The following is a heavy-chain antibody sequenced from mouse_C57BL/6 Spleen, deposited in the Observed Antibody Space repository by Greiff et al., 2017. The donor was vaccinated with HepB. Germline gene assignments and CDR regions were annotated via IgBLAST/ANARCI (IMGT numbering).Heavy chain of an antibody. J-gene: IGHJ4*01. D-gene: IGHD2-3*01. CDR1: GFTFSDFY. CDR3: ARDDLSYAMDY. V-gene: IGHV7-1*01. CDR2: SRNKANDYTT. Sequence: EAKLVESGGGLVQSGRSLRLSCATSGFTFSDFYMEWVRQAPGKGLEWIAASRNKANDYTTEYSASVKGRFIVSRDTSQSILYLQMNALRAEDTAIYYCARDDLSYAMDYWGQGTSVTVSS.